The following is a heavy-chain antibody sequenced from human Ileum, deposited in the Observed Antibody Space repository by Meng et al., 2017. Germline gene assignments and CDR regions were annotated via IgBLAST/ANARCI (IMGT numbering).Heavy chain of an antibody. V-gene: IGHV3-23*01. J-gene: IGHJ4*02. Sequence: GESLKISCAASGFTFSTFAMNWVRQAPGKGLEWVSTIVSNGGSTYYADYVKGRFTISRDNSKNTKYLQMHSLRTEDTAVYYGAEDQPGERHDYGEVGLSSWGQGTLVTVSS. CDR2: IVSNGGST. CDR1: GFTFSTFA. CDR3: AEDQPGERHDYGEVGLSS. D-gene: IGHD4-17*01.